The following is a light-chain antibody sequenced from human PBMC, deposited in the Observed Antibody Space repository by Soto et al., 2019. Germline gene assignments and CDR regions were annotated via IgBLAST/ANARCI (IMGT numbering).Light chain of an antibody. Sequence: EIVLTQSPGTLSLSPGERATLSCRASQSVNSNYLAWYQQKPGQAPRLLFSGASSRATGIPDRFSGSGSGTVFTLTISRLEPEDFAVFYCQHYDSLPITFGQGTRLEIK. CDR1: QSVNSNY. V-gene: IGKV3-20*01. CDR2: GAS. CDR3: QHYDSLPIT. J-gene: IGKJ5*01.